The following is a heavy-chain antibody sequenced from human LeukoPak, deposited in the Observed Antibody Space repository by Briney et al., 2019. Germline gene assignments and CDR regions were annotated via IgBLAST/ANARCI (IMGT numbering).Heavy chain of an antibody. V-gene: IGHV4-59*01. Sequence: SETLSLTCTVSGGSISNYYWSWIRQPPGKGLEWIGYLYYSGSTNYKPSLKSRVTISIDTSKNQFSLKLSSVTAADTAVYYCARGYGSYPYYFDYWGQGTLVTVSS. D-gene: IGHD1-26*01. CDR2: LYYSGST. J-gene: IGHJ4*02. CDR1: GGSISNYY. CDR3: ARGYGSYPYYFDY.